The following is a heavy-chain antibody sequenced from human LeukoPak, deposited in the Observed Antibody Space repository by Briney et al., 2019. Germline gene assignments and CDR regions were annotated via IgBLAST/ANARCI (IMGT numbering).Heavy chain of an antibody. CDR2: INHSGST. CDR3: ARRYYYNLGSFPFDF. CDR1: GGSFSGYY. D-gene: IGHD3-10*01. Sequence: SETLSLTCAVYGGSFSGYYWSWIRQPPGKGLEWIGEINHSGSTNYNPSLKSRVTISVDTSKNQFYLNLSSVTAADTAVYYCARRYYYNLGSFPFDFWGQGTLVTVSS. V-gene: IGHV4-34*01. J-gene: IGHJ4*02.